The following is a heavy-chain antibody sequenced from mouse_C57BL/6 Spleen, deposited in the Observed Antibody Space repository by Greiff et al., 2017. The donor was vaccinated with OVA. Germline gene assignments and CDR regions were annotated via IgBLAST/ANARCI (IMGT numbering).Heavy chain of an antibody. D-gene: IGHD2-2*01. V-gene: IGHV1-22*01. CDR3: ASMVTTGYYYDD. CDR2: INPNNGGN. J-gene: IGHJ2*01. CDR1: GYTFTDYN. Sequence: EVQLQQSGPELVKPGASVKMSCKASGYTFTDYNMHWVKQSPGKSLEWIGYINPNNGGNSYKQKFKGQATLTVNKYSSTAYMELRSLTSEDSAVNDWASMVTTGYYYDDWGQGTTLTVSS.